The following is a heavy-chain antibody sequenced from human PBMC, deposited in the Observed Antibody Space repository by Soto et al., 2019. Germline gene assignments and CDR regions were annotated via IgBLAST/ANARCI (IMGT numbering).Heavy chain of an antibody. J-gene: IGHJ4*02. D-gene: IGHD5-18*01. CDR3: ARTRIQLWTPDY. CDR2: ISPKTGET. V-gene: IGHV1-2*04. CDR1: GYTFTGPF. Sequence: ASVKVSCKASGYTFTGPFIQWGRQAPGQGLEWMGWISPKTGETKYAQKFQGWVTITRDTSINTAYMEVNRLKSNDSAVYYCARTRIQLWTPDYWGQGTQVTVSS.